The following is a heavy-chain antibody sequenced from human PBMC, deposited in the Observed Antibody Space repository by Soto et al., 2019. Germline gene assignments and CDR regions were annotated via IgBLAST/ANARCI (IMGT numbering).Heavy chain of an antibody. J-gene: IGHJ4*02. V-gene: IGHV4-34*01. D-gene: IGHD3-16*02. CDR3: ARGGYDYVWGSYRYLDY. Sequence: QVPLPQWGGGLLKASGTLSPTCAVYGGSFRGFYWSWVRPPPGKGLEWVGEINHSGSTNYNPSLKSRVTISVDTSKNQFSLKLSSVTAADTAVYYCARGGYDYVWGSYRYLDYWGQGTLVTVSS. CDR1: GGSFRGFY. CDR2: INHSGST.